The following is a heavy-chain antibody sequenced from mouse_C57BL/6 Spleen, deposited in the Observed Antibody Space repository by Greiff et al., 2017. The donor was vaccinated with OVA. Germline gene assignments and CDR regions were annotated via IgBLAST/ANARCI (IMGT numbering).Heavy chain of an antibody. CDR2: IDPSDSYT. J-gene: IGHJ2*01. CDR1: GYTFTSYW. CDR3: ARFRHYYGSRYFDY. Sequence: QVQLQQPGAELVKPGASVKLSCKASGYTFTSYWMQWVKQRPGQGLEWIGEIDPSDSYTNYNQKFKGKATLTVDTSSITAYLQLSSLTSEDSAVYYWARFRHYYGSRYFDYWGQGTTLTVSS. D-gene: IGHD1-1*01. V-gene: IGHV1-50*01.